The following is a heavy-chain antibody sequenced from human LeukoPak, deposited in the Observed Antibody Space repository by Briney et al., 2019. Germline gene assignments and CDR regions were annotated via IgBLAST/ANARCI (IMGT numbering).Heavy chain of an antibody. CDR3: ARDRSFSRGVPAAIGGGWFDP. CDR2: IIPIFGTA. J-gene: IGHJ5*02. V-gene: IGHV1-69*13. CDR1: GGTFSSYA. D-gene: IGHD2-2*02. Sequence: ASVKVSCKASGGTFSSYAISWVRQAPGQGLEWMGGIIPIFGTANYAQKFQGRVTITADESTSTAYMELSSLRSEDTAVYYCARDRSFSRGVPAAIGGGWFDPWGQGTLVTVSS.